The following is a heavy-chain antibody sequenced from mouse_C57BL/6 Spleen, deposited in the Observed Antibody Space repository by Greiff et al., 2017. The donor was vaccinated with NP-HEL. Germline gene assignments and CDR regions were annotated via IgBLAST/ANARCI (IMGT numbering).Heavy chain of an antibody. CDR2: INPSNGGT. V-gene: IGHV1-53*01. D-gene: IGHD1-1*01. CDR3: ARDYYGSPPYYYAMDY. CDR1: GYTFTSYW. J-gene: IGHJ4*01. Sequence: QVQLQQPGTELVKPGASVKLSCKASGYTFTSYWMHWVKQRPGQGLEWIGNINPSNGGTNYNEKFKSKATLTVDKSSSTAYMQLSSLTSEDSAVYYCARDYYGSPPYYYAMDYWGQGTSVTVSS.